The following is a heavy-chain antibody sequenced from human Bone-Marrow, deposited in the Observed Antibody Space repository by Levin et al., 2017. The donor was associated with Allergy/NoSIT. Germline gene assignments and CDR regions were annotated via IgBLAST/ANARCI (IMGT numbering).Heavy chain of an antibody. CDR2: INSDGSST. Sequence: LAGGSLRLSCAASGVTFSGYWMHWVRQAPGKGLMWVSRINSDGSSTNYADSVKGRFTISRDNAKNTLYLQMNSLRADDTAVYYCARAPFGGFDYWGQGTLVTVSS. CDR1: GVTFSGYW. V-gene: IGHV3-74*01. D-gene: IGHD4-23*01. CDR3: ARAPFGGFDY. J-gene: IGHJ4*02.